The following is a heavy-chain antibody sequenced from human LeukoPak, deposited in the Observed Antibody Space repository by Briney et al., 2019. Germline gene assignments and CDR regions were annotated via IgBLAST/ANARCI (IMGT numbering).Heavy chain of an antibody. J-gene: IGHJ4*02. Sequence: PSETLSLTCAVYGGSFSGYYWSWIRQPPGKGLEWVANIKQDGSEKYWVDSVKGRFTISRDNAKNLLYLQMNSLRAEDTAVYYCARPRYDYVWGSYRGAFDYWGQGTLVTVSS. CDR3: ARPRYDYVWGSYRGAFDY. V-gene: IGHV3-7*01. CDR1: GGSFSGYY. CDR2: IKQDGSEK. D-gene: IGHD3-16*02.